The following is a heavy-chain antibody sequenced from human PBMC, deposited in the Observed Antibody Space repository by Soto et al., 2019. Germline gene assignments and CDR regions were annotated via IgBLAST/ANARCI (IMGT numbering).Heavy chain of an antibody. V-gene: IGHV3-23*01. CDR3: AKRNSD. CDR1: GFSFSNYA. J-gene: IGHJ4*02. CDR2: ISASGGST. D-gene: IGHD2-15*01. Sequence: EVQVLESGGGLVQPGGSLRLSCAASGFSFSNYAMTWVRQAPGKGLEWVSSISASGGSTFYADSVKGRFTISRDNSKNTLYLQMNTLIAEDTAVYYCAKRNSDWGQGTLVTVSS.